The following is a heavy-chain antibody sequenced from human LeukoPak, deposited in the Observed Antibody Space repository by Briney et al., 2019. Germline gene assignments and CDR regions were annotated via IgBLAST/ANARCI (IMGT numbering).Heavy chain of an antibody. CDR2: IYYSGST. CDR3: ARHPLAGDTAPNYFDY. CDR1: GGYISNSSYY. Sequence: PSETLSLTCTVSGGYISNSSYYWGWIRQPPGKGLEWIGSIYYSGSTYYNPSLKSRVTISVDTSKNQFSLKLSSVTAADTAEYYCARHPLAGDTAPNYFDYWGQGTLVTVSS. V-gene: IGHV4-39*01. J-gene: IGHJ4*02. D-gene: IGHD6-25*01.